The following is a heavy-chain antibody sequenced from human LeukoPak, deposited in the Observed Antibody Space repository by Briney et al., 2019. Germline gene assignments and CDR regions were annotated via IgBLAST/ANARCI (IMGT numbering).Heavy chain of an antibody. CDR3: AKGARGDTVTSIVGLNWFDP. D-gene: IGHD4-17*01. CDR2: ISYDGSHK. V-gene: IGHV3-30*18. CDR1: GFIFSNYG. Sequence: GGSLRLSCAASGFIFSNYGMHWVRQAPGKGLEWVAVISYDGSHKYYADSVKGRFSISRDNSKNTLYLQMNSLRADDTAVYYCAKGARGDTVTSIVGLNWFDPWGQGTLVTVSS. J-gene: IGHJ5*02.